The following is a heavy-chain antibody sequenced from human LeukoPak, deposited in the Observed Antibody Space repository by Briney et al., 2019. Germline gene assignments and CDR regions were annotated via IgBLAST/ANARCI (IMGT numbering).Heavy chain of an antibody. CDR3: AKDGLYYDGSAHVYYFDY. D-gene: IGHD3-22*01. V-gene: IGHV3-23*01. Sequence: GGSLRLSCAASGFTFSGCAMTWVRQAPGKGLEWVSSITGSGDYTYYIDSVKGRSTISRDNSKNILYLQMNSLRGEDTALYYCAKDGLYYDGSAHVYYFDYWGQGTLVAVSS. CDR2: ITGSGDYT. J-gene: IGHJ4*02. CDR1: GFTFSGCA.